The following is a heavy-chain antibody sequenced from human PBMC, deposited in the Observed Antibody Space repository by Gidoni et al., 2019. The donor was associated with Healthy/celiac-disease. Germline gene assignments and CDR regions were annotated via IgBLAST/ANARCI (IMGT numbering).Heavy chain of an antibody. Sequence: DSVKGRFTISRDNSKNTLYLQMNSLRAEDTAVYYCARDALINYYDSSGYSGENAFDIWGQGTMVTVSS. V-gene: IGHV3-53*01. D-gene: IGHD3-22*01. J-gene: IGHJ3*02. CDR3: ARDALINYYDSSGYSGENAFDI.